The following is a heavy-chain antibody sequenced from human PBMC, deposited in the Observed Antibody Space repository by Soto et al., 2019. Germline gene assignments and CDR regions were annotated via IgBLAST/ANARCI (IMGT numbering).Heavy chain of an antibody. V-gene: IGHV5-51*01. CDR3: ARNTRITGTTNYYGMDV. CDR2: IYPGDSDT. J-gene: IGHJ6*02. CDR1: GYSVSSYW. Sequence: GESVKISCKGSGYSVSSYWIGWVRQMPGNGLEWMGIIYPGDSDTRYSPSFQGQVTISADKSISTAYLQWSSLKASDTAMYYCARNTRITGTTNYYGMDVWRQGTTVTV. D-gene: IGHD1-7*01.